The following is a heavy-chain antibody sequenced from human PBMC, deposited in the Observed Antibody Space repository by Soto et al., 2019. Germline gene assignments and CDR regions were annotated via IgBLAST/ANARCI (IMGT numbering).Heavy chain of an antibody. CDR1: GFSLSRYG. CDR3: ARNEAGGYCSGGSCYDWLGGKYAFDI. Sequence: PGGSLRLSCTASGFSLSRYGLHWIRQAPGKGLEWVAGLWSNGITRSYADSVKGRFTISRDTSENMLYLQMNSLGAEDTAVYYCARNEAGGYCSGGSCYDWLGGKYAFDIWGQGTMVTVSS. D-gene: IGHD2-15*01. J-gene: IGHJ3*02. V-gene: IGHV3-33*01. CDR2: LWSNGITR.